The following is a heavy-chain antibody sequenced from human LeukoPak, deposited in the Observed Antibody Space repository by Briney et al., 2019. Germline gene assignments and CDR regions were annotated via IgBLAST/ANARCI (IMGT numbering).Heavy chain of an antibody. V-gene: IGHV3-73*01. D-gene: IGHD1-1*01. CDR3: TSPWMGQYYFDY. J-gene: IGHJ4*02. Sequence: GGSLRLSCAASGFTFSGSAMHWVRQASGKGLEWVGRIRSKANSYATAYAASVKGRFTISRDDSKNTAYLQMNSLKTEDTAVCYCTSPWMGQYYFDYWGQGTLVTVSS. CDR2: IRSKANSYAT. CDR1: GFTFSGSA.